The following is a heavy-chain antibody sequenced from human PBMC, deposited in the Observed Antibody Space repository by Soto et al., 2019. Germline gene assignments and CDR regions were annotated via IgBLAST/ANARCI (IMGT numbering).Heavy chain of an antibody. CDR1: GYTFTGYY. CDR3: ARGRPAYYDFWSGYLFDP. Sequence: ASVKVSCKSSGYTFTGYYMHWVRQAPGQGLEWMGWINPNSGGTNYAQKFQGWVTMTRDTSISTAYMERSRLRSDDTAVYYCARGRPAYYDFWSGYLFDPWGQGTLVTVSS. V-gene: IGHV1-2*04. CDR2: INPNSGGT. J-gene: IGHJ5*02. D-gene: IGHD3-3*01.